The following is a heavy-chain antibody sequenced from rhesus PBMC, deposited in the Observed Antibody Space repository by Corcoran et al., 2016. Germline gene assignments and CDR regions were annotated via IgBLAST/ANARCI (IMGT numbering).Heavy chain of an antibody. D-gene: IGHD4-29*01. Sequence: EVQLIESGGGLVQPGGSLRLSCAASGFTFSVHYIHWVRPAPGKGLEWVAFIRGRAYGGTPQYAASVEGRFTISRDDSKAIAYLQMNSLKIVDTAVYFCTRTTVAGARFDYWGQGVLVTVSS. J-gene: IGHJ4*01. CDR1: GFTFSVHY. V-gene: IGHV3-184*01. CDR3: TRTTVAGARFDY. CDR2: IRGRAYGGTP.